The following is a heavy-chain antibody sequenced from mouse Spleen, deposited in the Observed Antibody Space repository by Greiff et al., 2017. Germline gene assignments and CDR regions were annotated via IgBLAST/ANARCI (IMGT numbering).Heavy chain of an antibody. Sequence: QVQLQQPGAELVRPGSSVKLSCKASGYTFTSYWMHWVKQRPIQGLEWIGNIDPSDSETHYNQKFKDKATLTVDKSSSTAYMQLSSLTSEDSAVYYCARLLYYYGSSHWYFDVWGTGTTVTVSS. D-gene: IGHD1-1*01. J-gene: IGHJ1*03. CDR2: IDPSDSET. CDR3: ARLLYYYGSSHWYFDV. CDR1: GYTFTSYW. V-gene: IGHV1-52*01.